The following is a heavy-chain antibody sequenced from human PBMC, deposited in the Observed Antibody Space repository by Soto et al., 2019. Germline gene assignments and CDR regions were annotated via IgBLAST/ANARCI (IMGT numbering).Heavy chain of an antibody. CDR1: GYTFTTYG. V-gene: IGHV1-18*01. CDR3: AILGAPDSSGYAEY. CDR2: SSAYYGTT. D-gene: IGHD3-22*01. Sequence: QIQLVQSGGEVTKPGASVKVSCKTSGYTFTTYGIDWMRQAPGEGPEWMGWSSAYYGTTRDAQKFQGRVTVTADTPTRTAYMELRSLISDETAVYYGAILGAPDSSGYAEYWGQGTLVTVSS. J-gene: IGHJ4*02.